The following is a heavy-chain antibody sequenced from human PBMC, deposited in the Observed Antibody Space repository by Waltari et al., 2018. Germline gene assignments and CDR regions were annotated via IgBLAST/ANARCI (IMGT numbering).Heavy chain of an antibody. CDR2: IYHSGST. CDR1: GYSISSGYY. V-gene: IGHV4-38-2*01. Sequence: QVQLQESGPGLVKPSETLSLTCAVSGYSISSGYYWGWIRQPPGKGLEWIGSIYHSGSTYYNPSRKSRVTISVDTSKNQFSLKLSSVTAADTAVYYCARHFWSGYFFDYWGQGTLVTVSS. CDR3: ARHFWSGYFFDY. D-gene: IGHD3-3*02. J-gene: IGHJ4*02.